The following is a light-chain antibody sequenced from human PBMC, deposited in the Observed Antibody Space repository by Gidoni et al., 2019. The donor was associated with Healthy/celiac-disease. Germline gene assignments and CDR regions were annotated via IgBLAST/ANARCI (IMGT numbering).Light chain of an antibody. CDR3: QQSYSTPRT. CDR1: QSISSY. J-gene: IGKJ1*01. V-gene: IGKV1-39*01. Sequence: DIQMTQSPSSLSASVGDRVTITCQASQSISSYLNWYQQKPGKAPKLLIYAASSLQSGVPSRFSGSGSGTDFTLTISSLQPEDFATYYCQQSYSTPRTFXQXTKVXIK. CDR2: AAS.